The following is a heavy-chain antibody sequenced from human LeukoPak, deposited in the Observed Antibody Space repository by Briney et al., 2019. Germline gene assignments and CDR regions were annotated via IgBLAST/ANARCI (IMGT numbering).Heavy chain of an antibody. V-gene: IGHV3-20*04. J-gene: IGHJ4*02. CDR2: INWNGGST. CDR3: ARGATGTTFDY. CDR1: GFKFDDYG. D-gene: IGHD1-1*01. Sequence: SGGSLRLSCAASGFKFDDYGMSWVRQAPGKGMEWVSGINWNGGSTGYADSVKGRFTISRDNAKNSLYLQMNSLRAEDTALYYCARGATGTTFDYWGQGTLVTVSS.